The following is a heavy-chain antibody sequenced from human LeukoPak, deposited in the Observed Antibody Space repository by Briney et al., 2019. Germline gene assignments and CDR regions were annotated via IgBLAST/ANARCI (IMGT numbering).Heavy chain of an antibody. CDR2: IIPILGIA. CDR3: ASRYYDILTGQPPNYGMDV. J-gene: IGHJ6*02. V-gene: IGHV1-69*04. CDR1: GGTFSSYA. D-gene: IGHD3-9*01. Sequence: GSSVKVSCKASGGTFSSYAISWARQAPGQGLEWMGRIIPILGIANYAQKFQGRVTITADKSTSTAYMELSSLRSEDTAVYYCASRYYDILTGQPPNYGMDVWGQGTTVTVSS.